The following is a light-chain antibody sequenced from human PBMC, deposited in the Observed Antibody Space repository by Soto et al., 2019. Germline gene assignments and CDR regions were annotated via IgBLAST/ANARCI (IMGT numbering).Light chain of an antibody. CDR1: QSVSTY. J-gene: IGKJ1*01. CDR3: QQYGSSGT. Sequence: LTQSPGTLSLSPGESATLSCRASQSVSTYLAWYQQKPGQPPRLLIYDTSYRVAGIPTRFTGSRSGTDFTLTISRLEPEDFAVYYCQQYGSSGTFGQGTKVDIK. V-gene: IGKV3-20*01. CDR2: DTS.